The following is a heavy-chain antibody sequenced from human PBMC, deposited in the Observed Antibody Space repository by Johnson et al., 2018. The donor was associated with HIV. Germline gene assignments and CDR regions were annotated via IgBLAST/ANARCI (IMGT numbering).Heavy chain of an antibody. D-gene: IGHD1-26*01. V-gene: IGHV3-7*05. Sequence: VQLVESGGGVVRPGGFLRLSSAASGFPFSDYWMSWVRQAPGKGLEWVSSIKYARSDTYYVDAVTGRLIISRATVTNSVYLQMNSLRGEDTAVYYCARELNSGNYDPWFERWESGAFDVWGQGTLVTVSS. CDR1: GFPFSDYW. CDR3: ARELNSGNYDPWFERWESGAFDV. CDR2: IKYARSDT. J-gene: IGHJ3*01.